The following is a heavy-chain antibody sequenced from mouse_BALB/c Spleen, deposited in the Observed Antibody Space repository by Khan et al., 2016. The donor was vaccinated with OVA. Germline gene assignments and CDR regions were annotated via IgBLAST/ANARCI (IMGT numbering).Heavy chain of an antibody. CDR1: GDSITSGY. D-gene: IGHD2-14*01. J-gene: IGHJ3*01. CDR3: ARSTYRYAFAY. V-gene: IGHV3-8*02. Sequence: EVQLQESGPSLVQPSQTLSLTCSVTGDSITSGYWSWIRKFPGNKLEYMGYMIYSGYTYYNPSLNSRISIPRHTSKNQYYLQLNAVTTEDTATYYCARSTYRYAFAYWGQGTLVTVSA. CDR2: MIYSGYT.